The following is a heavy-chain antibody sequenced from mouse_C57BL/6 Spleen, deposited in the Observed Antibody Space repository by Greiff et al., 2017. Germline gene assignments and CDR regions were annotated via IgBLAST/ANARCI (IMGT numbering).Heavy chain of an antibody. CDR2: IDPEDGET. CDR1: GFNIKDYY. Sequence: EVQLQQSGAELVKPGASVKLSCTASGFNIKDYYMHWVKQRTEQGLEWIGRIDPEDGETKYAPKFQGKATITADTSSITAYMQLSSLTSEYSAVYYCARGSSGYSPFAYWGQGTLVTVSA. D-gene: IGHD3-2*02. J-gene: IGHJ3*01. V-gene: IGHV14-2*01. CDR3: ARGSSGYSPFAY.